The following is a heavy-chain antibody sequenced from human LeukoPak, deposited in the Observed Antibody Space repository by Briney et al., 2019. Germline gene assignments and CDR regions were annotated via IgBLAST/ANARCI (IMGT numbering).Heavy chain of an antibody. CDR2: ISNSGSA. CDR1: GVSLSIFY. V-gene: IGHV4-59*08. D-gene: IGHD3-10*01. Sequence: PPETLSLTRSVSGVSLSIFYWGWIRQPPREGVEWVGAISNSGSATYNTALKSRVIISVDTSKIQFSLKLASVTAADTAVYYCASARGFGWVGIWGWGTVILVT. J-gene: IGHJ4*02. CDR3: ASARGFGWVGIWG.